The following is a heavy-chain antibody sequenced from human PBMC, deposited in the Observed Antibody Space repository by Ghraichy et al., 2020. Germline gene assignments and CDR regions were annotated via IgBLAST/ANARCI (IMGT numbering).Heavy chain of an antibody. CDR2: IYYSGST. V-gene: IGHV4-31*03. CDR3: ASMNSGYYYYFDY. D-gene: IGHD3-22*01. CDR1: GGSISSGGYY. J-gene: IGHJ4*02. Sequence: SKNLSLTCTVSGGSISSGGYYWSWIRQHPGKGLEWIGYIYYSGSTYYNPSLKSRVTISVDTSKNQFSLKLSSVTAADTAVYYCASMNSGYYYYFDYWGQGTLVTVSS.